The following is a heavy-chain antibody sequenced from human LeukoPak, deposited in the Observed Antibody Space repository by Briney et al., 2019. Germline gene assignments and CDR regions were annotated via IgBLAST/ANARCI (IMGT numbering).Heavy chain of an antibody. D-gene: IGHD3-22*01. CDR1: GFTFSSYS. V-gene: IGHV3-21*01. CDR3: ARAVRTYYDSSGPLFDY. J-gene: IGHJ4*02. Sequence: PGGSLRLSCAASGFTFSSYSMNWLRQAPGRGLEWVSSISSSSSYIYYADSVKGRFTISRDNAKNSLYLQMNSLRAEDTAVYYCARAVRTYYDSSGPLFDYWGQGTLVTVSS. CDR2: ISSSSSYI.